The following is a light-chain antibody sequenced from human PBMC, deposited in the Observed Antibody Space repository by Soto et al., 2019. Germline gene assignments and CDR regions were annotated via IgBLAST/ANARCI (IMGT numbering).Light chain of an antibody. Sequence: EIVLTQSPDTLSLSPGDSATLSCRASQSVSSSYLAWYQQKPGRAPRLLIYGASNRATGIPDRFSGSGSGTDFTLTISRLEPEDFAVFYCQQYDDSITFGQGKRLEIE. CDR2: GAS. CDR1: QSVSSSY. J-gene: IGKJ5*01. V-gene: IGKV3-20*01. CDR3: QQYDDSIT.